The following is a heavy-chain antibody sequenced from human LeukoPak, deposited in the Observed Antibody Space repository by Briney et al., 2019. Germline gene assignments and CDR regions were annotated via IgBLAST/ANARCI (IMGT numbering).Heavy chain of an antibody. CDR3: AKDRRRFWSGYLDY. CDR1: GFSLSSDA. V-gene: IGHV3-23*01. D-gene: IGHD3-3*01. Sequence: PGGSLRLSCAAPGFSLSSDAMSWVRQAPEKGLEWVSGICDSGSTTYYAAPVKGRSTISRANSKNTLNLQINSLAAEATPVYYCAKDRRRFWSGYLDYWGQGALVTVSS. J-gene: IGHJ4*02. CDR2: ICDSGSTT.